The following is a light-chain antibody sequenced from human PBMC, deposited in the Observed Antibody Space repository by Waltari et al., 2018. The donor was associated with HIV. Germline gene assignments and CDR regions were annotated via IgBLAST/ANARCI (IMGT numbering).Light chain of an antibody. CDR1: SSNIGNNF. V-gene: IGLV1-47*01. CDR3: ATWDDSLNSFWV. CDR2: RNE. Sequence: QSVLTQPPSASGTPGQRVVISCSGGSSNIGNNFVYWYQQLPGSTPKLLIYRNEQRPSGVSDRFSGSKSGTSASLAISGLRSEDEADYYCATWDDSLNSFWVFGGGTKVTVL. J-gene: IGLJ3*02.